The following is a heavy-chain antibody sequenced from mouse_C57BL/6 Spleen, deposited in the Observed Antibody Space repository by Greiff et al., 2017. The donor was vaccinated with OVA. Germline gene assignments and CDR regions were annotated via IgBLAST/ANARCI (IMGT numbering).Heavy chain of an antibody. D-gene: IGHD4-1*01. CDR1: GFTFSDYG. CDR3: ARGRGRTGTTYYFDY. J-gene: IGHJ2*01. Sequence: DVHLVESGGGLVKPGGSLKLSCAASGFTFSDYGMHWVRQAPEKGLEWVAYISSGSSTIYYADTVKGRFTISRDNAKNTLFLQMTSLRSEDTAMYYCARGRGRTGTTYYFDYWGQGTTLTVSS. CDR2: ISSGSSTI. V-gene: IGHV5-17*01.